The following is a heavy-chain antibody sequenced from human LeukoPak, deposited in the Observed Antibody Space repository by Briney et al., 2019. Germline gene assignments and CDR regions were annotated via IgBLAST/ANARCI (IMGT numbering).Heavy chain of an antibody. J-gene: IGHJ4*02. Sequence: PSQTLSLTCTVSGGSISSGSYYWSWIRQPAGKGLEWIGRIYTSGSTNYNPSLKSRVTISVDTSKNQFSLKLSSVTAADTAVYYCARRGGSYFDFDYWGQGTLVTVSS. CDR3: ARRGGSYFDFDY. CDR2: IYTSGST. CDR1: GGSISSGSYY. D-gene: IGHD1-26*01. V-gene: IGHV4-61*02.